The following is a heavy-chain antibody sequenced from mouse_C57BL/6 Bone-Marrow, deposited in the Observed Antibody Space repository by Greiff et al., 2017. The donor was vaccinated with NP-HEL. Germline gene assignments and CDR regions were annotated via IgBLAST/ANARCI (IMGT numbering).Heavy chain of an antibody. V-gene: IGHV5-2*01. CDR2: INSDGGST. D-gene: IGHD2-2*01. Sequence: EVKLMESGGGLVQPGESLKLSCESNEYEFPSHDMSWVRKTPEKRLELVAAINSDGGSTYYPDTMERRFIISRDNTKKTLYLQMSSLRSEDTALYYCARLYYGYDWYFDVWGTGTTVTVSS. CDR3: ARLYYGYDWYFDV. CDR1: EYEFPSHD. J-gene: IGHJ1*03.